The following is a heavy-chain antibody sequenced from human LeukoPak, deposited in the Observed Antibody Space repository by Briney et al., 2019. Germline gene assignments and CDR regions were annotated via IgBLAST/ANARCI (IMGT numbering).Heavy chain of an antibody. CDR1: GGSISSYY. CDR3: ARASGYYVNY. D-gene: IGHD5-18*01. V-gene: IGHV4-59*01. Sequence: SETLSLTCSVSGGSISSYYWSWIRQPPGKGPEWIGYIYYSANYNPSLKSRVTISVDRSKNQFSLNLTSVTAADTAVYYCARASGYYVNYWGQGTLVTVSS. J-gene: IGHJ4*02. CDR2: IYYSA.